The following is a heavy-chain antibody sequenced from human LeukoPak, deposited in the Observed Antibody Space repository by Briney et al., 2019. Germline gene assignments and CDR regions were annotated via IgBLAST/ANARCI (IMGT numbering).Heavy chain of an antibody. V-gene: IGHV4-39*07. D-gene: IGHD6-19*01. CDR2: IYYSGSP. J-gene: IGHJ4*02. Sequence: SETLSLTCTVSGGSISNNNYYWAWIRQPPGKGLECIGSIYYSGSPYYNPSLKSRVTISVDTSKNQFSLKLSSVTAADTAVYYCARDLRGIAVAPGGYWGQGTLVTVSS. CDR1: GGSISNNNYY. CDR3: ARDLRGIAVAPGGY.